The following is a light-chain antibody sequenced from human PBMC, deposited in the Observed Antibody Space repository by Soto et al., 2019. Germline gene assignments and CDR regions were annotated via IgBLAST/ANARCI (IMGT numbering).Light chain of an antibody. CDR3: QQYNNWPGT. V-gene: IGKV3-15*01. J-gene: IGKJ1*01. CDR2: RAS. CDR1: QSVSSN. Sequence: EIVMTQSPATLSVSPGERATLSCRASQSVSSNLAWYQQKPGQAPRLLIYRASTRATGIPARFSGSGSGTEFTLTINSLQSEDFAVYCCQQYNNWPGTFGQGTKVEIK.